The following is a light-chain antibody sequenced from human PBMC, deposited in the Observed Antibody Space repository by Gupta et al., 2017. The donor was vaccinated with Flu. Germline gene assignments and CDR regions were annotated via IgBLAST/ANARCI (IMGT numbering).Light chain of an antibody. CDR3: CSYAGSRA. CDR2: GGT. V-gene: IGLV2-11*03. CDR1: SSDGGDYNY. J-gene: IGLJ1*01. Sequence: GQTVAISSTGTSSDGGDYNYVSGYQQPPSNDPKVMIVGGTTRPSEVPDGFSGSTSGNTASLTLAGRQAEDEDDYYCCSYAGSRAFGTGTKVTVL.